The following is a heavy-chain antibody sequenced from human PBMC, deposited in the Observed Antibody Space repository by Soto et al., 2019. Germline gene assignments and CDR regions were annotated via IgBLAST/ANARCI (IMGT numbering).Heavy chain of an antibody. V-gene: IGHV3-33*01. CDR1: GFTFSNYG. CDR2: IWYDGSNK. CDR3: ARWDSSGYSYFDY. D-gene: IGHD3-22*01. Sequence: GGALRLSSSGSGFTFSNYGMHWVRQVPGKGLEWVAVIWYDGSNKYYADSVKGRFTISRDNSKNTLYLQMNSLRAEDTAVYYCARWDSSGYSYFDYWGQGTLVTVSS. J-gene: IGHJ4*02.